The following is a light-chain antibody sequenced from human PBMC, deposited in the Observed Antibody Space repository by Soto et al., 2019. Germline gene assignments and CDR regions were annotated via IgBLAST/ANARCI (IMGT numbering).Light chain of an antibody. CDR1: QSVRRN. V-gene: IGKV3-11*01. CDR3: QQRSNWPWT. Sequence: EIVLTQSPGTLALSPGARATLSCRASQSVRRNLAWYQQKPGQAPRLLIYDVSTRATDIPARFSGSGSGTEFTLIISSLQSEDVALYYCQQRSNWPWTFGQGTKVDIK. CDR2: DVS. J-gene: IGKJ1*01.